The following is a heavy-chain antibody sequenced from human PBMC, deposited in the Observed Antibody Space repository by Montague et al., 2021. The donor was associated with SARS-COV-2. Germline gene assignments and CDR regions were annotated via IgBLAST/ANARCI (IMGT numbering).Heavy chain of an antibody. V-gene: IGHV4-59*01. Sequence: SETLSLTCTVSGDSISTSYWAWIRQPPGKGLEWIGYVYYSGRSSYNSSLKSRVTISVDTSKNQFSLKLSSVTAADTAVYYCARSLDPSGTYYLPYWGQGTLVTVSS. CDR1: GDSISTSY. CDR2: VYYSGRS. J-gene: IGHJ4*02. D-gene: IGHD3-10*01. CDR3: ARSLDPSGTYYLPY.